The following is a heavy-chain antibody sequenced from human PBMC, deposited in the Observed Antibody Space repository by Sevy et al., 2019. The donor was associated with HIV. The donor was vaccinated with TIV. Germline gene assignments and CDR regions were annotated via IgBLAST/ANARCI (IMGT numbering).Heavy chain of an antibody. J-gene: IGHJ4*02. CDR2: INQDGTER. D-gene: IGHD3-16*01. CDR1: GFTFNSYW. Sequence: GGSLRLSCSTSGFTFNSYWLTWVRQAPGKGLEWVANINQDGTERDYVDSVKGRFTISRDNTKTSLFLQMNSLSAEDTGVYYCVREGLGGFSYSLDCWGQGTLVTVSS. CDR3: VREGLGGFSYSLDC. V-gene: IGHV3-7*01.